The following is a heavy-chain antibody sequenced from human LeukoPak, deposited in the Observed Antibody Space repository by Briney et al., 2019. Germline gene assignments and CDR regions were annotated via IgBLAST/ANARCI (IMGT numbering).Heavy chain of an antibody. V-gene: IGHV1-3*01. Sequence: VSVKVSCKASGYTFTSYAMHWVRQAPAQRLEWMGWINAGNGNTKYSQRFQGRVTITRDTSASTAYMELRSLTSDDTAVYYCARGSSSSWYVWGQGTLVTVSS. CDR3: ARGSSSSWYV. D-gene: IGHD6-13*01. CDR1: GYTFTSYA. J-gene: IGHJ4*02. CDR2: INAGNGNT.